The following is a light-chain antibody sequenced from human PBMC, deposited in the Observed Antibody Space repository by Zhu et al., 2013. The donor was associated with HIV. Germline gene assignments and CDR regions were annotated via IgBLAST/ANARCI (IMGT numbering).Light chain of an antibody. CDR1: QSVSSSY. CDR2: GGS. V-gene: IGKV3-20*01. CDR3: QQHGRTSPMCS. Sequence: EIVLTQSPGTLSLSPGERVTLSCRASQSVSSSYLAWYQQKPGQAPRLLIYGGSTRATGIPDRFSGSGSGTDFTLTISRLEPEDFAVYYCQQHGRTSPMCSFGQGTKPGDQT. J-gene: IGKJ2*04.